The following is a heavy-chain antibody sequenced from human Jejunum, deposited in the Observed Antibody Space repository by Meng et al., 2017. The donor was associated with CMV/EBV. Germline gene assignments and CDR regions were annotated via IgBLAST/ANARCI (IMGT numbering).Heavy chain of an antibody. V-gene: IGHV3-30-3*01. CDR1: GSSFSTHP. Sequence: SFASTGSSFSTHPLHWVRQAPGKGLDCLTVMSYDGSNKYYAASVKGRFTISRDSSKNTLYLQMDSLRPEDTAVYYCAREDDYRNYFDYWGQGTLVTVSS. CDR2: MSYDGSNK. J-gene: IGHJ4*02. CDR3: AREDDYRNYFDY. D-gene: IGHD4-11*01.